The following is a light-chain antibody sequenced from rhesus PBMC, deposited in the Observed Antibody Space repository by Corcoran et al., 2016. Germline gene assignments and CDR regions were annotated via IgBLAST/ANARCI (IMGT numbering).Light chain of an antibody. CDR3: QQHDNSPFT. V-gene: IGKV1-69*01. Sequence: DIQMTQSPSSLSASVGDRVTITCRASQCISNWLAWYQQHPGRAPKLLIYRASNLETGVPSRFSGSGTRTDFTHTISSLQPEDIATYYCQQHDNSPFTFGPGTKLDIK. CDR2: RAS. CDR1: QCISNW. J-gene: IGKJ3*01.